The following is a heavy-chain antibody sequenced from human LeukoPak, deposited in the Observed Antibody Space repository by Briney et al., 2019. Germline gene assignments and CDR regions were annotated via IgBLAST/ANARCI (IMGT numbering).Heavy chain of an antibody. CDR1: GDSVSRKSAT. D-gene: IGHD1-1*01. J-gene: IGHJ2*01. CDR3: ERVRTGELRGNEYFDL. Sequence: SQTLSLTCAISGDSVSRKSATWNWIRQSPSRGLEWLGRTYYRSKWGFDYAESLKSRININPDTSKNQFSLQLNSVTPEDTAVYYCERVRTGELRGNEYFDLWGRGTLVTVSS. V-gene: IGHV6-1*01. CDR2: TYYRSKWGF.